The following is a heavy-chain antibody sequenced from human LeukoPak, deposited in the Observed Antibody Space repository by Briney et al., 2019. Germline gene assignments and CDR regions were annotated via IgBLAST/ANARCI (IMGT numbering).Heavy chain of an antibody. V-gene: IGHV4-59*08. CDR1: GGSISGYY. CDR3: ARVRPLGYCSGGSCLVFDY. CDR2: VYHSETT. J-gene: IGHJ4*02. Sequence: SSETLSLTCSVSGGSISGYYWGWIRQSPRKGMEWIGYVYHSETTNYNPSLKSRVTISVDTSKNQLSLKLSSVTTADTAVYYCARVRPLGYCSGGSCLVFDYWGQGTLVTVSS. D-gene: IGHD2-15*01.